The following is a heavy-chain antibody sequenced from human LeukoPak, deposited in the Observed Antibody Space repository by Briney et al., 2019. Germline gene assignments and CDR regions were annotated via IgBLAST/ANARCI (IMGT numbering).Heavy chain of an antibody. D-gene: IGHD6-19*01. CDR1: GFSFRTYA. CDR2: FSSVPST. CDR3: ANSGPGSGWSRCYFDF. V-gene: IGHV3-23*05. Sequence: GGSLRLSCAASGFSFRTYAMNWVRQAPGRGGEWVSTFSSVPSTFSAHSVKCRFAISRDNSNTTVYQQMNSLRADDTAMYYCANSGPGSGWSRCYFDFWGQGTLVTVSS. J-gene: IGHJ4*02.